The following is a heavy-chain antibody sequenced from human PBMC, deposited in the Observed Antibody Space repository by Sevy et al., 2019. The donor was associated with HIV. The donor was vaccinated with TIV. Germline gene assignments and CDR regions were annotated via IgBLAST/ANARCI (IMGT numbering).Heavy chain of an antibody. CDR2: ISYDGSNK. V-gene: IGHV3-30-3*01. CDR1: GFTFSSYA. CDR3: ARGRGSGKNVLFGY. D-gene: IGHD3-10*01. Sequence: GGSLRLSCAASGFTFSSYAMHWVRQAPGKGLEWVAVISYDGSNKYYADSVKGRFTISRDNSKNTLYLQMNSLRTEDNAVYYCARGRGSGKNVLFGYWGQGTLVTVSS. J-gene: IGHJ4*02.